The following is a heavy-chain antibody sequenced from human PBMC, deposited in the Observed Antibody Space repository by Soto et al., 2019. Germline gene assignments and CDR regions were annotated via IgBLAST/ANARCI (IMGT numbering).Heavy chain of an antibody. CDR3: ALKGCSSTSCFPL. CDR2: ISAYNGNT. Sequence: ASVKVSSKAPGYTFTSYGISCVRQAPGQGLEWMGWISAYNGNTNYAQKLQGRVTMTTDTSTSTAYMELRSLRSDDTAVYYCALKGCSSTSCFPLWGQGTLVTVSS. CDR1: GYTFTSYG. J-gene: IGHJ4*02. D-gene: IGHD2-2*01. V-gene: IGHV1-18*01.